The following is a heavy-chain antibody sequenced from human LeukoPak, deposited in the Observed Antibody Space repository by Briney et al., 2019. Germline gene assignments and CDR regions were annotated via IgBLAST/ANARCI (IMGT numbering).Heavy chain of an antibody. D-gene: IGHD1-14*01. V-gene: IGHV3-21*01. J-gene: IGHJ5*02. CDR2: ISGNTSYI. CDR3: AREEMGGTTRSGALT. Sequence: PGGSLRLSCVASGFTLFSCSINWVRQAPGKGLEWVSSISGNTSYIYYADSVKGRFTISRDNAKNSLYLQMNSLRAEDTAVYYCAREEMGGTTRSGALTWGQGTLVTVSS. CDR1: GFTLFSCS.